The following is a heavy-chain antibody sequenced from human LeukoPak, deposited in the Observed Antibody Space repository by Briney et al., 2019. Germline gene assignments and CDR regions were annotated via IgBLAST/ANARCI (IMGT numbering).Heavy chain of an antibody. CDR2: IRYDGSNK. Sequence: GGSLRLSCAASGFTFSSYGMHWVRQAPGKGLEWVAFIRYDGSNKYYADSVKDRFTISRDNSKNTLYLQMNSLRAEDTAVYYCAKLAQILTGYSWSDYWGQGTLVTVSS. CDR3: AKLAQILTGYSWSDY. V-gene: IGHV3-30*02. D-gene: IGHD3-9*01. J-gene: IGHJ4*02. CDR1: GFTFSSYG.